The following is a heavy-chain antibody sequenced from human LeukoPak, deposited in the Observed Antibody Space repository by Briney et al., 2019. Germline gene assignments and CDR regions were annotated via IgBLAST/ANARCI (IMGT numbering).Heavy chain of an antibody. V-gene: IGHV3-7*05. CDR1: GFTFSQYW. D-gene: IGHD2-2*01. J-gene: IGHJ4*02. Sequence: PGGSLRLSCAASGFTFSQYWMGWVRQAPGKGLEWVANIRQDGSEKYYVDSVKGRFTISRDNAKNSLYLQMNSLRAEDTAVYYCARDQRYCSSSSCPWEPFDYWGQGTLVTVSS. CDR3: ARDQRYCSSSSCPWEPFDY. CDR2: IRQDGSEK.